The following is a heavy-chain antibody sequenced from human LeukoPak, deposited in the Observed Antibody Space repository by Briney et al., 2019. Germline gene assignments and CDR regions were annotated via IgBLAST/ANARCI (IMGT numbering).Heavy chain of an antibody. CDR1: GFTFSSYA. D-gene: IGHD4-17*01. V-gene: IGHV3-23*01. J-gene: IGHJ5*02. CDR3: AKDPSYGDYSPLGFDP. CDR2: ISGSGGST. Sequence: QSGGSLRLSCSASGFTFSSYAMSWVRQAPGKGLEWVSAISGSGGSTYYADSVKGRFTISRDNSKNTLYLQMNSLRAEDTAVYYCAKDPSYGDYSPLGFDPWGQGTLVTVSS.